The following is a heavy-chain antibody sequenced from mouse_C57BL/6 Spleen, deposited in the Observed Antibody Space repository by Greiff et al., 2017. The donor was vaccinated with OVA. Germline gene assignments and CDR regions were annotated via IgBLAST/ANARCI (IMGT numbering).Heavy chain of an antibody. V-gene: IGHV1-39*01. D-gene: IGHD1-1*01. Sequence: VQLQQSGPELVKPGASVPLSCQASGYSFPDYNMHWVKQRNGQSLEWIGVINPNYGTTSYNQTFKGKATLTVDQSSSTSYMQLNSLTSEDSAFYYCARGDYYSADSMDYWGQGTSVTVSS. CDR1: GYSFPDYN. CDR2: INPNYGTT. CDR3: ARGDYYSADSMDY. J-gene: IGHJ4*01.